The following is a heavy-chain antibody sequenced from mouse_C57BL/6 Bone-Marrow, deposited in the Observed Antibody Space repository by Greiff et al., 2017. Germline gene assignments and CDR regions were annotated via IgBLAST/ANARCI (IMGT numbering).Heavy chain of an antibody. J-gene: IGHJ4*01. Sequence: QVHVKQSGPGLVQPSQSLSITCTVSGFSLTSYGVHWVRQSPGKGLEWLGVIWSGGSTDYNAAFISRLSISKDNSKSQVFFKMNSLQADDTAIYYCARNFYDYDPRYYAMDYWGQGTSVTVSS. CDR2: IWSGGST. CDR1: GFSLTSYG. D-gene: IGHD2-4*01. CDR3: ARNFYDYDPRYYAMDY. V-gene: IGHV2-2*01.